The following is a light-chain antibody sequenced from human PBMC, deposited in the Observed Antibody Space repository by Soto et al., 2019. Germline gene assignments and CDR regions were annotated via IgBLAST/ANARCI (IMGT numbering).Light chain of an antibody. J-gene: IGKJ1*01. CDR1: QSVSSNY. Sequence: VLTQSPGPLSLSPGERATLSCRASQSVSSNYLAWYQQKPGQAPRLLIYGASTRATGIADRFSGSGSGTDFTLTISRLEPEDFAVYYCHQYGSSPQTFGQGTKVEIK. CDR2: GAS. V-gene: IGKV3-20*01. CDR3: HQYGSSPQT.